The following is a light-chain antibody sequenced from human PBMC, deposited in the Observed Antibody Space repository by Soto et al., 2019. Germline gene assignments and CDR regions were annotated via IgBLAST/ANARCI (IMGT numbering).Light chain of an antibody. J-gene: IGLJ1*01. CDR2: DVS. CDR1: SSDVGGYNH. Sequence: QSALTQPASVSGSPGQSLTVSCTGTSSDVGGYNHVFWYQQHPGKAPKFMIYDVSNRPSGVSNRLSGSKSGNTASLTISGVQAEDEADYYGCSYTTSNTRQIVFGTGTKLTVL. CDR3: CSYTTSNTRQIV. V-gene: IGLV2-14*01.